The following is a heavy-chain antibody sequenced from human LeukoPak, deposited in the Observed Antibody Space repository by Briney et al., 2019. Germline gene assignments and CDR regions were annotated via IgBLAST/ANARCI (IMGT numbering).Heavy chain of an antibody. J-gene: IGHJ4*02. CDR2: ISGRGDST. V-gene: IGHV3-23*01. CDR1: GFTFINYA. Sequence: GGSLRLSCAASGFTFINYALSWVRQAPGKGLEWVSTISGRGDSTYYADSVKGRFTVSRDNSMNTLYLQINSLRAEDTAIYYCARVGPGSYYRADYWGQGTLVTVSS. CDR3: ARVGPGSYYRADY. D-gene: IGHD1-26*01.